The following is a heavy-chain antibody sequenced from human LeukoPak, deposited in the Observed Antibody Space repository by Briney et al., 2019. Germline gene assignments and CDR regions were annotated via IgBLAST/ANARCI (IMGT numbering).Heavy chain of an antibody. V-gene: IGHV1-46*01. D-gene: IGHD3-9*01. Sequence: GASVKVSCKASGYTFTSYYMHWVRQAPGQGLEWMGIINPSGGSTSYAQKFQGRVTMTRDTSISTAYMELSRLRSDDTAVYYCARELTRYFDWFYGYWGQGTLVTVSS. CDR2: INPSGGST. CDR1: GYTFTSYY. CDR3: ARELTRYFDWFYGY. J-gene: IGHJ4*02.